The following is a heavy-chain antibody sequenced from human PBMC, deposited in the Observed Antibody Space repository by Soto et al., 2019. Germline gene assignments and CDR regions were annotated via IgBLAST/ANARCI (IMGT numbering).Heavy chain of an antibody. J-gene: IGHJ4*02. V-gene: IGHV4-39*01. CDR3: AKTGFWSDYRVADY. CDR2: ISYSGST. Sequence: SETLSLTCTVSGCSISSSSSYWGWIRQPPGKGLEWIGSISYSGSTYYNPSLKSRITISVDTSKNQLSLKLSSVTAADTAVYFCAKTGFWSDYRVADYWGQGTLVTVSS. CDR1: GCSISSSSSY. D-gene: IGHD3-3*01.